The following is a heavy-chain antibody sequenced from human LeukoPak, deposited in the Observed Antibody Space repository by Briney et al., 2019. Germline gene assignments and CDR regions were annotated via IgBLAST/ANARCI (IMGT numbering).Heavy chain of an antibody. D-gene: IGHD1-26*01. V-gene: IGHV3-30*18. CDR1: GFTFSSYG. Sequence: GGSLRLSCAASGFTFSSYGMHWVPQAPARGLEGVAVISYDGSNKYYADSVKGRFTISRDNSKNTLYLQMNDLRAEDTALYYCAKDWDSGSYFADHWGQGTLVAVSS. CDR2: ISYDGSNK. J-gene: IGHJ4*02. CDR3: AKDWDSGSYFADH.